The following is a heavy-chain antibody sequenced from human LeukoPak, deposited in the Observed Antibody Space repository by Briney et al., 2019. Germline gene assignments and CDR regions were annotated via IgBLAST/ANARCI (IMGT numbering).Heavy chain of an antibody. CDR2: IWYDGSNK. CDR3: AKAGPRYSSSSDPSQFFDY. CDR1: GFTFSSYG. J-gene: IGHJ4*02. D-gene: IGHD6-6*01. Sequence: PGGSLRLSCAASGFTFSSYGMHWVRQAPGKGLEWVAVIWYDGSNKYYADSVKGRFTISRDNSKNTLYLQINSLRAEDTAVYYCAKAGPRYSSSSDPSQFFDYWGQGTLVTVSS. V-gene: IGHV3-33*06.